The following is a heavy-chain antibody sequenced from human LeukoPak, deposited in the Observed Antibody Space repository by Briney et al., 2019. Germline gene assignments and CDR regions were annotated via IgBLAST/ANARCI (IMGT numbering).Heavy chain of an antibody. D-gene: IGHD2-2*01. V-gene: IGHV4-38-2*01. CDR2: IYHSGST. CDR1: GYSISSVYY. CDR3: ARLGGRGCSSTSCYPLDY. Sequence: PSETLSLTCAVSGYSISSVYYWGWIRQPPGKGLEWIGSIYHSGSTYYNPSLKSRVTISVDTSKHQFSLKLSSVTAADTAVYYCARLGGRGCSSTSCYPLDYWGQGTLVTVSS. J-gene: IGHJ4*02.